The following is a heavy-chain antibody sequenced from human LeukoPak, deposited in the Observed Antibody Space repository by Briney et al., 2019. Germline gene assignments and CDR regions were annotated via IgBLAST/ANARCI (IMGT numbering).Heavy chain of an antibody. CDR1: GYSITSGYY. Sequence: PSETLSLTCAVSGYSITSGYYWAWIRQPPGKGLEWIGNIYHSGSTYYNPSLKSRVTISVDTSKNQFSLKLSSVTAADTAVYYCARQSAITIYGYWGQGTLVTVSS. CDR2: IYHSGST. CDR3: ARQSAITIYGY. V-gene: IGHV4-38-2*01. D-gene: IGHD3-3*01. J-gene: IGHJ4*02.